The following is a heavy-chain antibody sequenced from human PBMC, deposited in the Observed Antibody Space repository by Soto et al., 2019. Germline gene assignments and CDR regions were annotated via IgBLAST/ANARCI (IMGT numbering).Heavy chain of an antibody. D-gene: IGHD2-15*01. J-gene: IGHJ6*02. CDR1: GFTFSSYV. Sequence: QVQLVESGGGVVQPGRSLRLSCAASGFTFSSYVMYWVRQAPGKGLEWVAVISYDGNNKYYADSVKGRFTISRDNSKXPXXXQXHSLRAEDTAVYYCARAGCDGGSCYTLVGLRYGMDVWGQGTTVTVSS. CDR3: ARAGCDGGSCYTLVGLRYGMDV. CDR2: ISYDGNNK. V-gene: IGHV3-30-3*01.